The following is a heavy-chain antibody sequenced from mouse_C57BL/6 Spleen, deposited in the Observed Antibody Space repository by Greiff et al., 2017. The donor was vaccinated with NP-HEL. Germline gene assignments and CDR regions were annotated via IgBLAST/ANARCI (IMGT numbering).Heavy chain of an antibody. CDR1: GYAFSSYW. J-gene: IGHJ3*01. CDR3: AREEEYYGPLFAY. D-gene: IGHD1-1*01. CDR2: IYPGDGDT. Sequence: QVQLQQSGAELVKPGASVKISCKASGYAFSSYWMNWVKQRPGTGLEWIGQIYPGDGDTNYNGKFKGKATLTADKSSSTAYMQRSSLTSEDSAVYFCAREEEYYGPLFAYWGQGTLVTVSA. V-gene: IGHV1-80*01.